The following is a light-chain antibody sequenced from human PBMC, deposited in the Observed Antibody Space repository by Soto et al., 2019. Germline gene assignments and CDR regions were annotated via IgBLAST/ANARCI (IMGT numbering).Light chain of an antibody. Sequence: QSVLTQPASVSGSPGQSITISCTATTSDVGGYNYVSWYQQHPGKAPKLMIYDVTDRPSGVSDRFSGSQSGNTASLTISGLQAEDEADYYCSAYRSGTTLFGGGTKLTVL. CDR3: SAYRSGTTL. CDR1: TSDVGGYNY. V-gene: IGLV2-14*03. J-gene: IGLJ2*01. CDR2: DVT.